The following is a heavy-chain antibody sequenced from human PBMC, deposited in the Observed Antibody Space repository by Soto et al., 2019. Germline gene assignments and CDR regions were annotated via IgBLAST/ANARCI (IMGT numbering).Heavy chain of an antibody. D-gene: IGHD3-3*01. CDR1: GGTFSSYA. CDR2: IIPIFGTA. V-gene: IGHV1-69*13. CDR3: ARGNDFWSGYSYYYYGMDV. Sequence: GASVKVSCKASGGTFSSYAISWVRQAPGQGLEWMGGIIPIFGTANYAQKFQGRVTITADESTSTAYMELSSLRSEDTAVYYCARGNDFWSGYSYYYYGMDVWGQGTTVTVSS. J-gene: IGHJ6*02.